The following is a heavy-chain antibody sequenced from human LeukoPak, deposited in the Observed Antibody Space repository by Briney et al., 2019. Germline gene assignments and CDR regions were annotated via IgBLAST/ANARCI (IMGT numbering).Heavy chain of an antibody. CDR1: GFTFSSYA. D-gene: IGHD5-12*01. CDR3: AKVLRGYRYRTLDY. CDR2: ISSGGGST. V-gene: IGHV3-23*01. Sequence: GGSPRLSCAASGFTFSSYAMSWVRQAPGRGLQWVSAISSGGGSTYYADSVKGRVTISRDNSKNTLYLQVNSLRAEDTARYYCAKVLRGYRYRTLDYWGQGTLVTVSS. J-gene: IGHJ4*02.